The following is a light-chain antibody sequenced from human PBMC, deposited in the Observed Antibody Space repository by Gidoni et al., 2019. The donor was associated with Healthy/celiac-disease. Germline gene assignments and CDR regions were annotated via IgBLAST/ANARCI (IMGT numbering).Light chain of an antibody. V-gene: IGKV1-6*01. CDR1: QGIRNG. Sequence: AIQRTQSPSSLSASVGDRVTITCRASQGIRNGLGWYQQKPGKAPKLLIYAASSLQSGVPSRFSGSGSGTDFTLTIASLQPEDFATYYCRQDYNYPWTFGQGTKVEIK. CDR2: AAS. CDR3: RQDYNYPWT. J-gene: IGKJ1*01.